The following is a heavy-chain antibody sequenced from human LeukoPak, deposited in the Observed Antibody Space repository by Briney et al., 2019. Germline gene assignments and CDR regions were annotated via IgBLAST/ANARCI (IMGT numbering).Heavy chain of an antibody. CDR1: GYIFTSNW. V-gene: IGHV5-51*01. D-gene: IGHD6-19*01. CDR2: IYPGDSDT. J-gene: IGHJ4*02. Sequence: GAALKISCKGSGYIFTSNWIGWVRPMPGEGLELVGIIYPGDSDTRYNASFPGHVTISADKSISTANLQWSSLKASDTAMYYCARGIDWGSGRYIDYWGQGTLVTVSS. CDR3: ARGIDWGSGRYIDY.